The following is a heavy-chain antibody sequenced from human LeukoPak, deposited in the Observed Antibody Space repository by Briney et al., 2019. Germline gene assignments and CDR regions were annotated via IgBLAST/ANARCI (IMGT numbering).Heavy chain of an antibody. D-gene: IGHD6-13*01. V-gene: IGHV4-39*01. Sequence: SETLSLTCTVSGGSISSSSYYWGWIRQPPGKELEWIGSIYYSGSTYYNPSLKSRVTISVDTSKNQFSLKLSSVTAADTAVYYCARRIAAAGTFDYWGQGTLVTVSS. CDR1: GGSISSSSYY. J-gene: IGHJ4*02. CDR3: ARRIAAAGTFDY. CDR2: IYYSGST.